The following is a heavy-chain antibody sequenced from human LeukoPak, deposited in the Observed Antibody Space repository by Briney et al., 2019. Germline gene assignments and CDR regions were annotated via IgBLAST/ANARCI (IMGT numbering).Heavy chain of an antibody. Sequence: ASVKVSCKASGYTFTSYGISWVRQAPGQGLEWMGWINPNSGGTNSAQKFQGRVTMTRDTSIITAYMELSRLRSDDTAVYFCARGYYDSSDYEYFQHWGQGTLVTVSS. V-gene: IGHV1-2*02. CDR1: GYTFTSYG. CDR2: INPNSGGT. J-gene: IGHJ1*01. CDR3: ARGYYDSSDYEYFQH. D-gene: IGHD3-22*01.